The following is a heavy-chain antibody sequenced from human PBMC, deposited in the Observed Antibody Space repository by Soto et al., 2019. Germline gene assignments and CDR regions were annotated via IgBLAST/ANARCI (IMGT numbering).Heavy chain of an antibody. Sequence: PSETLSLTCAVYGGSFSGYYWSWIRQPPGKGLEWIGEINHSGSTNYNPSLKSRVTISVDTSKNQFSLKLSSVTAADTAVYYCARGTWGWYKVNYYYYYGMDVWGQGTTVSVSS. CDR1: GGSFSGYY. D-gene: IGHD6-19*01. J-gene: IGHJ6*02. CDR2: INHSGST. V-gene: IGHV4-34*01. CDR3: ARGTWGWYKVNYYYYYGMDV.